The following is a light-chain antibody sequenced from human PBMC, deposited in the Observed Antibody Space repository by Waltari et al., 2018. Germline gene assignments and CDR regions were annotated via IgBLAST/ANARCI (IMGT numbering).Light chain of an antibody. CDR2: GAS. CDR3: HQYKNWPPWT. J-gene: IGKJ1*01. CDR1: ENVDTN. V-gene: IGKV3-15*01. Sequence: EIVVTQSPATLSLSPGERATLSCRASENVDTNIAWYQQKPGQPPRLLISGASTRATDIPPRFSGSGSGTEFTLSISSLQSEEFAVYYCHQYKNWPPWTFGQGTKVEIK.